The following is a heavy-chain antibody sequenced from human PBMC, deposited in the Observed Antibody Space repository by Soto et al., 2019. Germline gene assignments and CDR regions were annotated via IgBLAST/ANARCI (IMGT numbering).Heavy chain of an antibody. V-gene: IGHV4-4*07. Sequence: PAGKGLEWIGRVYTSGRTNYNPSLKSRVTMSIVTSNNHFSLSLKSVTAADTVVYYCARTIEATSYYDFWSDGALVTVSS. J-gene: IGHJ4*01. CDR2: VYTSGRT. CDR3: ARTIEATSYYDF.